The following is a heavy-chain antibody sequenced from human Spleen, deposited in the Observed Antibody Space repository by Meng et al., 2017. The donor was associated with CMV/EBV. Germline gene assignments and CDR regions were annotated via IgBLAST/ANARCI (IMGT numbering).Heavy chain of an antibody. J-gene: IGHJ4*02. CDR2: IKSKTDGGTT. Sequence: EVRLVASGGGLVQAGGCLRLSCASSGFTFSNAWMSWVRQAPGKGLEWVGRIKSKTDGGTTDYAAPVKGRFTISRDNSKNTLYLQMNSLRAEDTAVYYCARSFCSGGSCYRGYFDYWGQGTLVTVSS. CDR1: GFTFSNAW. CDR3: ARSFCSGGSCYRGYFDY. V-gene: IGHV3-15*01. D-gene: IGHD2-15*01.